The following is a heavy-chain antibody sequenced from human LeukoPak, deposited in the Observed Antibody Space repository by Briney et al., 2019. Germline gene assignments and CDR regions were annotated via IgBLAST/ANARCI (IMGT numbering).Heavy chain of an antibody. V-gene: IGHV3-23*01. D-gene: IGHD3-16*01. J-gene: IGHJ4*02. CDR3: AKASWVSSTDAVR. CDR2: IRGNGET. Sequence: RGGPRRLSCETAGARCRSFAMSSVRPVPARGMEWVSSIRGNGETFYADSVKGRFTLSSDSSRNTVYFQLNNLRVEDTAIYYCAKASWVSSTDAVRWGQGTLVTVSS. CDR1: GARCRSFA.